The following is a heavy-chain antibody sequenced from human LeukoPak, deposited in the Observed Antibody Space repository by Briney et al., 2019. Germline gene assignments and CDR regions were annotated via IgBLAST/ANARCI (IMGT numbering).Heavy chain of an antibody. CDR3: ARGPSVLGAIDN. J-gene: IGHJ4*02. Sequence: GGSLRLSCAASGFIFSRYWMHWVRQAPGKELVWVSRINKDGSITNSADSVKGRFTISRDNAKDMLYLQMDSLRVEDTAIYYCARGPSVLGAIDNWGQGTLVAVSS. CDR2: INKDGSIT. V-gene: IGHV3-74*01. CDR1: GFIFSRYW. D-gene: IGHD3-10*01.